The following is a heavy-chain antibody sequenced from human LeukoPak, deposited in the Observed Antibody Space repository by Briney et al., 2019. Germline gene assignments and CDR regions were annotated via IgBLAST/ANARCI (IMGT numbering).Heavy chain of an antibody. CDR2: IYYSGST. V-gene: IGHV4-59*01. Sequence: SETLSLTCTVSGGSISSYYWSWIQQPPGKGLEWIGYIYYSGSTNYNPSLKSRVTISVDTSKNQFSLKLSSVTAADTAVYYCARALRRNIGSGWYRLDYWGQGTLVTVSS. J-gene: IGHJ4*02. CDR3: ARALRRNIGSGWYRLDY. CDR1: GGSISSYY. D-gene: IGHD6-19*01.